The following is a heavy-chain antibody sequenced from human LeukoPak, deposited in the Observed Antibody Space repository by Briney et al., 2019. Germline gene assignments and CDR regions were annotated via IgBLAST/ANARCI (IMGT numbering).Heavy chain of an antibody. CDR1: GFTVSSNY. CDR2: IYSGGST. J-gene: IGHJ4*02. Sequence: GGSLRLSCAASGFTVSSNYMSWVRQAPGKGLEWVSVIYSGGSTYYADSVKGRFTISRDNSKNTLYLQMNSPRAEDTAVYYCARLDCSGGSCYLDYWGQGTLVTVSS. V-gene: IGHV3-53*01. D-gene: IGHD2-15*01. CDR3: ARLDCSGGSCYLDY.